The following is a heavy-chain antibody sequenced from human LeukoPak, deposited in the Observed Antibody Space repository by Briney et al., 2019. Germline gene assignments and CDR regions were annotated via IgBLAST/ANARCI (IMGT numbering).Heavy chain of an antibody. Sequence: GGSLRLSCAASGFTFSSYSMNWVRQAPGKGLEWVSYISSSSSTIYYADSVKGRFTISRDNAKNSLYLQMNSLRAEDTAVYYCARDSLSGSYSHWGQGTLVTVSS. CDR3: ARDSLSGSYSH. CDR2: ISSSSSTI. J-gene: IGHJ4*02. CDR1: GFTFSSYS. V-gene: IGHV3-48*04. D-gene: IGHD1-26*01.